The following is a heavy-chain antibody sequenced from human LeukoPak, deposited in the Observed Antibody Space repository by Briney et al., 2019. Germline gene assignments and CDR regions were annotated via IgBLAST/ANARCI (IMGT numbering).Heavy chain of an antibody. D-gene: IGHD4-17*01. CDR3: AKETPYPYGDYEGD. Sequence: GGSLRLSCAASGFTFSSYAMHWVRQAPGKGLEWVAVISYDGSNKYYADSVKGRFTISRDNSKNTLYLQMNSLRAEDTAVYYCAKETPYPYGDYEGDWGQGTLVTVSS. CDR2: ISYDGSNK. J-gene: IGHJ4*02. V-gene: IGHV3-30-3*01. CDR1: GFTFSSYA.